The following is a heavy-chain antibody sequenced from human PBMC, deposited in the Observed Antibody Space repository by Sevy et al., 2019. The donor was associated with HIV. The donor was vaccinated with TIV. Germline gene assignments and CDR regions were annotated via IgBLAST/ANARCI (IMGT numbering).Heavy chain of an antibody. D-gene: IGHD2-8*02. J-gene: IGHJ3*02. CDR2: ISGSGAST. CDR3: AKDKDYWHYAFDI. Sequence: GGSLRLSFAASGFIFSSYAMNWVRQAPGKGLEWVSSISGSGASTYYADSVKGRFTISKDSSKNTLYLQMNSLRAEDTAIYYCAKDKDYWHYAFDIWGQGTMVTVSS. CDR1: GFIFSSYA. V-gene: IGHV3-23*01.